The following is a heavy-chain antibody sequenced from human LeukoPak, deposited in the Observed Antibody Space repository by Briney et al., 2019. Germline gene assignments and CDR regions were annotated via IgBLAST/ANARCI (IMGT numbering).Heavy chain of an antibody. CDR3: AALHTGTFVDY. CDR1: GFSFSGYG. Sequence: PGGSLRLSCAASGFSFSGYGMHRVRQVPGKGLEWVAFIRYDGSTKFYTDSVKGRFAISRDNSKNTLSLQMNSLRTEDTAVYYCAALHTGTFVDYWGQGTLVTVSS. V-gene: IGHV3-30*02. J-gene: IGHJ4*02. CDR2: IRYDGSTK. D-gene: IGHD4-17*01.